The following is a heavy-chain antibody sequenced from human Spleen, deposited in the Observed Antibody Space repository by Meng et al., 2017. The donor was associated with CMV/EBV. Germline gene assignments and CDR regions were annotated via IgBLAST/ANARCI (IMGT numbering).Heavy chain of an antibody. CDR1: GYTFTSYY. CDR2: INPSGAST. J-gene: IGHJ3*02. D-gene: IGHD3-10*01. Sequence: ASVKVSCKASGYTFTSYYMHWVRQAPGQGLEWMGRINPSGASTSHAQKFQGRVTMTRDTSTGTVNMELSSLRSEDTAVYYCAREGDDAFDIWGQGTMVTVSS. CDR3: AREGDDAFDI. V-gene: IGHV1-46*01.